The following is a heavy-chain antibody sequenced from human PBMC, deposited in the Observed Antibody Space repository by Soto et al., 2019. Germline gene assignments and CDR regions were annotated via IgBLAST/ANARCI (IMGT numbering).Heavy chain of an antibody. J-gene: IGHJ4*02. Sequence: GSLRLSCAASGFTLRNYNMNWVRQAPGKWLEWFSHSSIGGTTIXXADSVKGRXTISRYDSENSXYLQRXSLRAEDTAVYYCARDPGDYYFDYWGQGTLVTVSS. CDR2: SSIGGTTI. CDR3: ARDPGDYYFDY. CDR1: GFTLRNYN. V-gene: IGHV3-48*01.